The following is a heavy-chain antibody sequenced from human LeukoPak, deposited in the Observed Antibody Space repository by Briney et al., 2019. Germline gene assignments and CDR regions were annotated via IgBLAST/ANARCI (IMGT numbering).Heavy chain of an antibody. CDR2: IVVGSGNT. CDR1: GFTFTSSA. D-gene: IGHD1-26*01. V-gene: IGHV1-58*01. J-gene: IGHJ4*02. Sequence: TSVKVSCKASGFTFTSSAVQWVRQARGQRLEWIGWIVVGSGNTNYAQKFQEGVTITRDMSTSTAYMELSSLRSEDTAVYYCAAGYSGSYYGYWGQGTLVTVSS. CDR3: AAGYSGSYYGY.